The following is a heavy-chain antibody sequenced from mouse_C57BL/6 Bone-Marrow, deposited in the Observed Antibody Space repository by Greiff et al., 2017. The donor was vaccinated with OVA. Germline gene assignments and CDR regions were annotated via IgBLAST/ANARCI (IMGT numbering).Heavy chain of an antibody. V-gene: IGHV1-15*01. CDR2: IDPETGGT. D-gene: IGHD4-1*01. CDR1: GYTFTDYE. Sequence: VQLQQPGAELVKPGASVTLSCKASGYTFTDYEMHWVKQTPVHGLEWIGAIDPETGGTAYNQKFKGKAILTADKSSSTAYMELRSLTSEDSAVYYCTRPGTGYWYFDVWGTGTTVTVSS. J-gene: IGHJ1*03. CDR3: TRPGTGYWYFDV.